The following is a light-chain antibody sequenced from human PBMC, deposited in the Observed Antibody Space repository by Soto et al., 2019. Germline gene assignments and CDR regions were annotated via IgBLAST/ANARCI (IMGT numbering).Light chain of an antibody. J-gene: IGKJ1*01. V-gene: IGKV1-5*03. CDR3: LQDYNYLWT. CDR1: QSISSW. Sequence: DIQMTQSPSILSASVGDRVTITCRASQSISSWLAWYQQKPGKAPNLLIHKASHLESGVPSRFSGSGSGTEFTLIISNLQPDDFATYYCLQDYNYLWTFGQGTKVDIK. CDR2: KAS.